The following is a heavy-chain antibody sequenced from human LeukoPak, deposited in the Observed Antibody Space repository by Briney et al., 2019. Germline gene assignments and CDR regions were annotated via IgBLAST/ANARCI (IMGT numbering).Heavy chain of an antibody. CDR2: IYTSGST. J-gene: IGHJ6*03. D-gene: IGHD6-19*01. CDR1: GGSFSDYN. CDR3: ARELAVAGTGYYYYYYMDV. Sequence: PSETLSLTCAVYGGSFSDYNWGWIRQPAGKGLEWIGRIYTSGSTNYNPSLKSRVTMSVDTSKNQFSLKLSSVTAADTAVYYCARELAVAGTGYYYYYYMDVWGKGTTVTVSS. V-gene: IGHV4-4*07.